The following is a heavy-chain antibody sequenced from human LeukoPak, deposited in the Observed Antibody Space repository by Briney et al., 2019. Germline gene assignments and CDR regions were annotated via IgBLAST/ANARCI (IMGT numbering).Heavy chain of an antibody. CDR1: GYIFTSYG. CDR3: ARDLLRAVAGTGWFDP. CDR2: INPNSGGT. D-gene: IGHD6-19*01. J-gene: IGHJ5*02. Sequence: ASVKVSCKASGYIFTSYGINWVRRAPGQGLEWMGWINPNSGGTNYAQKFQGRVTMTRDTSISTAYMELSRLRSDDTAVYYCARDLLRAVAGTGWFDPWGQGTLVTVSS. V-gene: IGHV1-2*02.